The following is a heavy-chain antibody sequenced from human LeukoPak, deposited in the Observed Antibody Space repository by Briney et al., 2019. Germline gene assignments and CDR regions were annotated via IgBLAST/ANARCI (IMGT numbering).Heavy chain of an antibody. CDR2: IIPIFGTA. Sequence: SVKVSCKASGGTFSSYAISWVRQAPGQGLEWMGGIIPIFGTANYAQKFQGRVTITADESTSTAYMELSSLRSEDTAVYYCARDVYDILTGLYYFDYWGQGTLVTVSS. D-gene: IGHD3-9*01. V-gene: IGHV1-69*13. CDR1: GGTFSSYA. CDR3: ARDVYDILTGLYYFDY. J-gene: IGHJ4*02.